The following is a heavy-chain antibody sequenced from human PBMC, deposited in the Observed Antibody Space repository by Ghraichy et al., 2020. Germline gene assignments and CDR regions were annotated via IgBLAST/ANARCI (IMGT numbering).Heavy chain of an antibody. J-gene: IGHJ6*02. V-gene: IGHV3-53*01. CDR3: ARSTYYDFWSGYFLGAPPMDV. CDR2: IYSGGST. Sequence: GGSLRLSCAASGFTVSSNYMSWVRQAPGKGLEWVSVIYSGGSTYYADSVKGRFTISRDNSKNTLYLQMNSLRAEDTAVYYCARSTYYDFWSGYFLGAPPMDVWGQGTTVTVSS. D-gene: IGHD3-3*01. CDR1: GFTVSSNY.